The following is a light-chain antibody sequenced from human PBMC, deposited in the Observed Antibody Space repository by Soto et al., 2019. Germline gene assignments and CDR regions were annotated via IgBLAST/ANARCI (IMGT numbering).Light chain of an antibody. CDR2: AAS. Sequence: DIQMTQSPSSVSASVGDRVTISCRASQTISSSLAWYQQKPGQAPKLLIYAASKLQIGVPARFRGSGSATDFTLTIRSLQPEDFATYFCQPANSFPPTFGQGTRLDIK. V-gene: IGKV1-12*01. J-gene: IGKJ5*01. CDR1: QTISSS. CDR3: QPANSFPPT.